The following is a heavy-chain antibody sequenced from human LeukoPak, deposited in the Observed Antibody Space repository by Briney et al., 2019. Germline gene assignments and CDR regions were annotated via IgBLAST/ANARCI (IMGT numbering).Heavy chain of an antibody. Sequence: KTSETLSLTCTVSGGSISSYYWSWIRQPPGKGLEWIGYIYYSGSTNYNPSLKSRVTISVDTSKNQFSLKLSSVTAADTAVYYCAREVYDITPDNWFDPWGQGTLVTVSS. CDR1: GGSISSYY. CDR3: AREVYDITPDNWFDP. CDR2: IYYSGST. V-gene: IGHV4-59*01. J-gene: IGHJ5*02. D-gene: IGHD3-9*01.